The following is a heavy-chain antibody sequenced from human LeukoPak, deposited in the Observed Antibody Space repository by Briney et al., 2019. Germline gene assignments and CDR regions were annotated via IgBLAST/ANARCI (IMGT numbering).Heavy chain of an antibody. D-gene: IGHD2-15*01. Sequence: SETLSLTCAVYGGSFSGYYWSWIRQPPGKGLEWIGEINHSGSTNYNPSLKSRVTKSVDTSKNRFSLKLSSVTAADTAVYYCARAVVVDRLIDYWGQGTLVTVSS. CDR3: ARAVVVDRLIDY. V-gene: IGHV4-34*01. J-gene: IGHJ4*02. CDR2: INHSGST. CDR1: GGSFSGYY.